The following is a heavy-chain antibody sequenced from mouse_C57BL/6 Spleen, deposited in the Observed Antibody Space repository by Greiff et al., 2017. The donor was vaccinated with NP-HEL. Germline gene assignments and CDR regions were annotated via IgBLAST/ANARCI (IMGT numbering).Heavy chain of an antibody. CDR1: GFNIKDDY. Sequence: VQLQQSGAELVRPGASVKLSCTASGFNIKDDYMHWVKQRPEQGLEWIGWIDPENGDTEYASKFQGKATITADTSSNTAYLQLSSLTSEDTAIYYCTTIYYYGSRDWYFDVWGTGTTVTVSS. V-gene: IGHV14-4*01. D-gene: IGHD1-1*01. CDR2: IDPENGDT. J-gene: IGHJ1*03. CDR3: TTIYYYGSRDWYFDV.